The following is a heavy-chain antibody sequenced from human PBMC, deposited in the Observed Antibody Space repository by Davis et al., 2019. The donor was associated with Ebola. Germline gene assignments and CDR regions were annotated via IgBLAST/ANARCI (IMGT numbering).Heavy chain of an antibody. CDR2: IYPGDSDT. D-gene: IGHD3-3*01. CDR3: ARPHYDFWSGSLSWFDP. Sequence: GESLKISCKCSGYSFTSYWIGWVRQMPGKGLEWMGIIYPGDSDTRYSPSFQGQVTISADKSISTAYLQWSSLKASDTAMYYCARPHYDFWSGSLSWFDPWGQGTLVTVSS. J-gene: IGHJ5*02. CDR1: GYSFTSYW. V-gene: IGHV5-51*01.